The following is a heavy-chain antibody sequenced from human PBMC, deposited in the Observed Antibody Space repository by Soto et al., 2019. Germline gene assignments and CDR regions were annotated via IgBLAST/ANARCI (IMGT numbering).Heavy chain of an antibody. CDR1: GFTFSDYY. CDR2: ITYNGDTI. D-gene: IGHD3-16*01. Sequence: QVQLVESGGGLVKPGGSLRLSCAASGFTFSDYYMTWIRQAPGKGLEWLSYITYNGDTIYYADCVKGRFTISRDNAHNSLYLEMNSLRAEDTAIYYCARLRPTNTGGTFDIWRQGTMVTVSS. V-gene: IGHV3-11*01. CDR3: ARLRPTNTGGTFDI. J-gene: IGHJ3*02.